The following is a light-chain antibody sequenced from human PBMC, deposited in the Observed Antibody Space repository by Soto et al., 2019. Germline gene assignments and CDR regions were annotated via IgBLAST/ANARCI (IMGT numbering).Light chain of an antibody. J-gene: IGKJ5*01. Sequence: DIQMTHSPSSLSATLGDRVTITCRASQSINFEVNWFQQKPGKAPKLLIYAASSLPSGVPSRFSGSGSGTDFTLTISSLQPEDFATYYCQQSYSTPSTFGQGTRLEI. CDR3: QQSYSTPST. CDR1: QSINFE. CDR2: AAS. V-gene: IGKV1-39*01.